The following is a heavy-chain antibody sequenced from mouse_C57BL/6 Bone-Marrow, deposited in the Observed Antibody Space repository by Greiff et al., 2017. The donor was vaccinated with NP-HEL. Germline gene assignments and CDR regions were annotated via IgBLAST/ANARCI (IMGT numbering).Heavy chain of an antibody. CDR2: IYPGDGDT. CDR3: IDYGSRYGGDV. D-gene: IGHD1-1*01. CDR1: GYAFSSSW. J-gene: IGHJ1*03. Sequence: QVQLQQSGPELVKPGASVKISCKASGYAFSSSWMNWVKQRPGKGLEWIGRIYPGDGDTNYNGKFKGKATLTADKSSSTAYMQLSSLTSEDSAVYFCIDYGSRYGGDVWGTGTTVTVSS. V-gene: IGHV1-82*01.